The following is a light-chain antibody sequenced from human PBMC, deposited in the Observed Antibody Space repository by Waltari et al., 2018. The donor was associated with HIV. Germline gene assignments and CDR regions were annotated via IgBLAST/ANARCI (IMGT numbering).Light chain of an antibody. CDR2: DVS. J-gene: IGLJ3*02. V-gene: IGLV2-14*03. Sequence: QSALTQPASVSGSPGQSITISCTGTSSDVGGYNYVSWYQQQPGKAPKLMIYDVSNRPSGVSTRFSGSNSGNTASLTISGLQAEDEADYYCSSYTSSSTLEVFGGGTKLTVL. CDR1: SSDVGGYNY. CDR3: SSYTSSSTLEV.